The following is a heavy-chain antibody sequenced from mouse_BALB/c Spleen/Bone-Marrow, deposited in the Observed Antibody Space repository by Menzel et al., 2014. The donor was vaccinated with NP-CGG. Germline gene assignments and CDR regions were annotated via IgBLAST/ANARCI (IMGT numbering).Heavy chain of an antibody. Sequence: QVQLKESGPELVKPGASVKISCKASGYTFTDYYINWVKQKPGQGLEWIGWIYPRNNNTKYNERFKDKATLTVDTPSSTACMQLSSLTSEDTAVYFCARGITTATFAYWGQGTLVTVSA. CDR2: IYPRNNNT. V-gene: IGHV1-84*02. D-gene: IGHD1-2*01. CDR3: ARGITTATFAY. J-gene: IGHJ3*01. CDR1: GYTFTDYY.